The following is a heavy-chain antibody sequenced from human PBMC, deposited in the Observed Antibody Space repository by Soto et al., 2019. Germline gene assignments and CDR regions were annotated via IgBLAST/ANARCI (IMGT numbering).Heavy chain of an antibody. CDR2: IYWDDDK. J-gene: IGHJ4*02. CDR1: GFSLSTSGVG. Sequence: SGPTLVNPTQTLTLTCTCAGFSLSTSGVGVGWIRQPPGKALEWLALIYWDDDKRYSPSLKSRLTITKDTSKNQVVLTMTNMDPVDTATYYCARVLWFGELQYFDYWGQGTLVTVSS. CDR3: ARVLWFGELQYFDY. V-gene: IGHV2-5*02. D-gene: IGHD3-10*01.